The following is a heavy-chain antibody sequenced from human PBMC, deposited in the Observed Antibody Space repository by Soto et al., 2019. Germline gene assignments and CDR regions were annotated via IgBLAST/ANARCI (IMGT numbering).Heavy chain of an antibody. D-gene: IGHD3-22*01. CDR2: ISYDGSNK. CDR1: GFTFSSYA. Sequence: QVQLVESGGGVVQPGRSLRLSCAASGFTFSSYAMHWVRQAPGKGLEWVAVISYDGSNKYYADSVKGRFTISRDNSKNTLYLQMNSLRAEDTAVYYCARSITMSLGFHQHYYYYGMDVWGQGTTVTVSS. CDR3: ARSITMSLGFHQHYYYYGMDV. V-gene: IGHV3-30-3*01. J-gene: IGHJ6*02.